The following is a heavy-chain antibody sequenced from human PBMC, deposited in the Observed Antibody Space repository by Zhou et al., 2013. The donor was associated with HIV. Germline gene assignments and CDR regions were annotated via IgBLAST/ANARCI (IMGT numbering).Heavy chain of an antibody. CDR3: ARTPSISYFLHYVDY. CDR1: GGTFSSYA. J-gene: IGHJ4*02. CDR2: IISVFGTT. D-gene: IGHD2-2*01. V-gene: IGHV1-69*13. Sequence: QVQLVQSGAEVKKPGSSVKVSCKVSGGTFSSYAINWVRQAPGQGLEWMGRIISVFGTTNYAQKFQGRVTITADQSTSTAYMELSSLRSGDTAIYYCARTPSISYFLHYVDYWAGVRWSPSPQ.